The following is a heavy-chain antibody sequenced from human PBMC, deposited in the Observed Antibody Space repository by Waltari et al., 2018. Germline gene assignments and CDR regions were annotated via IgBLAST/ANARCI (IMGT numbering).Heavy chain of an antibody. CDR1: GYSFPTYG. J-gene: IGHJ4*02. Sequence: QVPLVQSGAEVKKPGASVKVSCRASGYSFPTYGLNWVRQAPGQGLEWMGWISPYNGDTQYSQKFQGRLTMTRNTSTSTAYMELTSLRSDDTAIYYCARAKSIINYAFHFDHWGQGSLVTVSS. D-gene: IGHD2-2*01. CDR2: ISPYNGDT. V-gene: IGHV1-18*04. CDR3: ARAKSIINYAFHFDH.